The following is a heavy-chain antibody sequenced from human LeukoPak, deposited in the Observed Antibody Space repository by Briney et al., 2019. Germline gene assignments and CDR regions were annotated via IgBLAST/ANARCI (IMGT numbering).Heavy chain of an antibody. D-gene: IGHD3-9*01. CDR3: ARGEGGYYDILTGYCKFDY. J-gene: IGHJ4*02. V-gene: IGHV3-23*01. CDR1: GFDFGSYA. CDR2: ISGSGGST. Sequence: PGGSLRLSCVASGFDFGSYAMSWVRQAPGKGLEWVSAISGSGGSTYYADSVKGRFTISRDNSKNTLYLQMNSLRAGDTAVYYCARGEGGYYDILTGYCKFDYWGQGTLVTVSS.